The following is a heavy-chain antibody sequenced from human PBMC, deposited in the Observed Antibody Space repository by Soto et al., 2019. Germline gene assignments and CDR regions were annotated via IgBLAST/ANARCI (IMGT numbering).Heavy chain of an antibody. V-gene: IGHV4-59*08. J-gene: IGHJ3*02. CDR3: ARYRGHYYGSDHYDAFDI. CDR2: IYYSGST. D-gene: IGHD3-10*01. CDR1: GGSISSYY. Sequence: KPSETLSLTCTVSGGSISSYYWSWIRQPPGKGLEWIGYIYYSGSTNYNPSLKSRVTISVDTSKNQFSLKLSSVTAADTAVYYCARYRGHYYGSDHYDAFDIWGQGTMVTVSS.